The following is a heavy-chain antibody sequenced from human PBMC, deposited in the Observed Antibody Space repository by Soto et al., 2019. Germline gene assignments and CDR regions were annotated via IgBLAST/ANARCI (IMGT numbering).Heavy chain of an antibody. V-gene: IGHV4-4*02. D-gene: IGHD5-18*01. J-gene: IGHJ4*02. Sequence: SETLSLTCAVSGGSISSSNWWSWVRQPPGKGLEWIGEIYHSGSTNYNPSLKSRVTISVDKSKNQFSLKLSSVTAADTAVYYCARSSPDTVQLWLPNFDYWGQGTLVTVSS. CDR1: GGSISSSNW. CDR3: ARSSPDTVQLWLPNFDY. CDR2: IYHSGST.